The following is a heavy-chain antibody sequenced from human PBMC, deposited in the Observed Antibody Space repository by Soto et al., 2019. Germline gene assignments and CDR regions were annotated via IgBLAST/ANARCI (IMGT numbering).Heavy chain of an antibody. CDR2: IYSGGST. V-gene: IGHV3-66*01. D-gene: IGHD3-22*01. Sequence: GAPTLSCAASGFTVSCNYLSWVRQAPGKGLEWVSVIYSGGSTYYADSVKGRFTISRDNSKNSLYLQMNSLRADDTAVYYCRVYDSSGYYHYWGQGTLGTVSS. CDR1: GFTVSCNY. CDR3: RVYDSSGYYHY. J-gene: IGHJ4*02.